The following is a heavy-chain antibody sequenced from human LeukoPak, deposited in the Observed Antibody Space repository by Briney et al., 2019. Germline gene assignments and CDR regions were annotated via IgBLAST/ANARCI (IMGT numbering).Heavy chain of an antibody. CDR1: GFTFSSYG. V-gene: IGHV3-33*06. CDR3: AKPVGATTAGRHDY. J-gene: IGHJ4*02. Sequence: GGSLRLSCAASGFTFSSYGMHWVRQAPGKGLEWVAVIWYDGSNKYYADSVKGRFTISRDNSKNTLYLQMNSLRAEDTAVYYCAKPVGATTAGRHDYWGQGTPVTVSS. D-gene: IGHD1-26*01. CDR2: IWYDGSNK.